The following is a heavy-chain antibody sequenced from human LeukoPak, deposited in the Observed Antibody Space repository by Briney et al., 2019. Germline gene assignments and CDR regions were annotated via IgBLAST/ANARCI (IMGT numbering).Heavy chain of an antibody. Sequence: KSGGSLRLSCAASGFTFSIYSMNWVRQAPGKGLEWVSSISSSSSYIYYADSVKGRFTISRDNAKNSLYLQMNSLRAEDTAVYYCAREEAHYYDSSGYYRRGEFDYWGQGTLVTVSS. D-gene: IGHD3-22*01. J-gene: IGHJ4*02. CDR3: AREEAHYYDSSGYYRRGEFDY. V-gene: IGHV3-21*01. CDR1: GFTFSIYS. CDR2: ISSSSSYI.